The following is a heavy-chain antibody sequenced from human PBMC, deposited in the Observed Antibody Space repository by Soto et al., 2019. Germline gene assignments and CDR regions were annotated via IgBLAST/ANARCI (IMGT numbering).Heavy chain of an antibody. J-gene: IGHJ4*02. V-gene: IGHV1-69*04. CDR1: GGTFSSYT. CDR2: IIPILGIA. CDR3: ARDQGIAAAGRTLDY. Sequence: SVKVSCKASGGTFSSYTISWVRQAPGQGLEWMGRIIPILGIANYAQKFQGRVTITADKSTSTANMELSSLRSEDTAVYYCARDQGIAAAGRTLDYWGQGTLVTVSS. D-gene: IGHD6-13*01.